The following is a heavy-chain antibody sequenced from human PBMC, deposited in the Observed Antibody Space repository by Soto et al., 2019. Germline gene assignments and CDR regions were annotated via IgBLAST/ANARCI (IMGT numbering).Heavy chain of an antibody. J-gene: IGHJ6*02. CDR2: ISSSSSYI. CDR1: GFTFSGYS. V-gene: IGHV3-21*01. Sequence: VGSLILSWSSSGFTFSGYSMNWVRQATGKGLEWVSSISSSSSYIYYADSVKGRFTISRDNAKNSLYLQMNSLRAEDTAVYYCARVSESGYYYYYYYGMDVWGQGTTVTVSS. D-gene: IGHD3-22*01. CDR3: ARVSESGYYYYYYYGMDV.